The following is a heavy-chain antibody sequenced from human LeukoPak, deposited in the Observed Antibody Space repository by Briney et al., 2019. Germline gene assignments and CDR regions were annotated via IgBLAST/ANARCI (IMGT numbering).Heavy chain of an antibody. V-gene: IGHV1-18*01. D-gene: IGHD1-26*01. CDR1: GYTFTSYG. Sequence: ASVKVSCKASGYTFTSYGISWVRQAPGQGLEWMGWISAYNGNTNYAQKLQGRVTKTTDTSTSTAYMELRSLRSDDTAVYYCARPPTARWSTNFDYWGQGTLVTVSS. J-gene: IGHJ4*02. CDR3: ARPPTARWSTNFDY. CDR2: ISAYNGNT.